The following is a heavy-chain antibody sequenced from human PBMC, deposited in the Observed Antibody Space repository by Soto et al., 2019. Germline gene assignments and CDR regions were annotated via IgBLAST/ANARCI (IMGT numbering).Heavy chain of an antibody. CDR1: GGSISSYY. D-gene: IGHD6-13*01. Sequence: QVQLQESGPGLVKPSETLSLTCTVSGGSISSYYWSWIRQPPGKGLEWIGYIYYSGSTNYNPSLKSRVTIPVDTSKNQFSLKLSSVTAADTAVYYCARDLVAAAGTGGAYYYGMDVWGQGTTVTVSS. CDR3: ARDLVAAAGTGGAYYYGMDV. CDR2: IYYSGST. V-gene: IGHV4-59*01. J-gene: IGHJ6*02.